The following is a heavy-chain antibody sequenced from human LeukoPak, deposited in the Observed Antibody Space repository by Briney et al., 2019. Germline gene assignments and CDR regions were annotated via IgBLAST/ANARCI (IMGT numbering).Heavy chain of an antibody. J-gene: IGHJ4*02. D-gene: IGHD3-9*01. V-gene: IGHV3-64*01. CDR3: ARARDILTGALDY. CDR1: GFTFSSYA. CDR2: ISSNGGST. Sequence: GGSLRLSCAASGFTFSSYAMHWARQAPGKGLEYVSAISSNGGSTYYANSVKGRFTISRDNSKNTLYLQMGSLRAEDMAVYYCARARDILTGALDYWGQGTLVTVSS.